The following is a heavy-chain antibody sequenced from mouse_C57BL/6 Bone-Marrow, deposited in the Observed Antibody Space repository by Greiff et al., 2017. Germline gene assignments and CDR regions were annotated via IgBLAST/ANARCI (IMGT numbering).Heavy chain of an antibody. CDR3: ARLLLRQYLGFDY. Sequence: EVMLVESGGGLVQPGGSLSLSCAASGFTFTDYYMSWVRQPPGKALEWLGFIRNKANGYTTEYSASVKGRFTISRDNSQSILYLQMNALRAEDSATYYCARLLLRQYLGFDYWGQGTTLTVSS. CDR1: GFTFTDYY. CDR2: IRNKANGYTT. D-gene: IGHD1-1*01. V-gene: IGHV7-3*01. J-gene: IGHJ2*01.